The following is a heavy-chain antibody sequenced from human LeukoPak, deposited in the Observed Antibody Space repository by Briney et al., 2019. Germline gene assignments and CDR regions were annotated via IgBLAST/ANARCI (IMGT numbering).Heavy chain of an antibody. CDR3: ARKAGPLSAFDI. Sequence: ASVKVSFKAAGYTFASYGLSWVRQAPGQGLEWMGWISAYNGNTNYAQKLQGRVTMTTDTSTSTAYLELRSLISDDTAVYYCARKAGPLSAFDIWGQGTMLTVSS. V-gene: IGHV1-18*01. CDR1: GYTFASYG. J-gene: IGHJ3*02. CDR2: ISAYNGNT.